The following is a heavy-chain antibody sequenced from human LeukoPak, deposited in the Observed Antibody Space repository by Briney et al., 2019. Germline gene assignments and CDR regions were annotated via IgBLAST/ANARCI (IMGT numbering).Heavy chain of an antibody. CDR3: ARDWGYYDSSGHIDH. D-gene: IGHD3-22*01. Sequence: GGSLRLSCAASGFSFSDYYMSWIRQAPGKGLEWISYITNGRSTVYFADSVKGRFTISRDNAKNSLYLQMNSLRAEDTAVYYCARDWGYYDSSGHIDHWGQGTLVTVSS. CDR2: ITNGRSTV. V-gene: IGHV3-11*04. J-gene: IGHJ5*02. CDR1: GFSFSDYY.